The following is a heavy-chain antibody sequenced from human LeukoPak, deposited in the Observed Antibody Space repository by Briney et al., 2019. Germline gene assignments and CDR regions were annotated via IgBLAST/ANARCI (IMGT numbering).Heavy chain of an antibody. V-gene: IGHV1-8*03. CDR2: MNPNSGNT. CDR3: TVLEWGNNWFDP. Sequence: GASVKVSCKASGYTFTSYDINWVRQATGQGLEWMGWMNPNSGNTGYALKFQGRVTITRNTSISTAYMELSSLRSEDTAVYYCTVLEWGNNWFDPWGQGTLVTVSS. D-gene: IGHD3-3*01. J-gene: IGHJ5*02. CDR1: GYTFTSYD.